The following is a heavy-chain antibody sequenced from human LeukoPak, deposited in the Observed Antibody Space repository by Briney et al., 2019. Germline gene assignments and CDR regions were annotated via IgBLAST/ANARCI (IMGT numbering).Heavy chain of an antibody. CDR1: GFTFSSYW. CDR2: INHNGNVN. Sequence: PGGSLRLSCAASGFTFSSYWMNWARQAPGKGLEWVASINHNGNVNYYVDSVKGRFTISRDNAKNSLYLQMSNLRAEDTAVYYCARSGIAVAGTLRNGYWGQGTLVTVSS. D-gene: IGHD6-19*01. J-gene: IGHJ4*02. V-gene: IGHV3-7*03. CDR3: ARSGIAVAGTLRNGY.